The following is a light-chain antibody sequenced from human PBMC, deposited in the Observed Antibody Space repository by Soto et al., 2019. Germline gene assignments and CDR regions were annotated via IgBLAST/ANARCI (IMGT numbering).Light chain of an antibody. CDR3: QQYKNWPPYT. CDR1: QSVGRN. Sequence: EIVMTQSPATLSVSPGEGATLSCRASQSVGRNLAWYQQKPGQAPRLLIYGAYLGAPGVPDRFRGSGSGTDFTLTITSLQSEDFAVYYCQQYKNWPPYTFGQGTRLEIK. J-gene: IGKJ2*01. V-gene: IGKV3-15*01. CDR2: GAY.